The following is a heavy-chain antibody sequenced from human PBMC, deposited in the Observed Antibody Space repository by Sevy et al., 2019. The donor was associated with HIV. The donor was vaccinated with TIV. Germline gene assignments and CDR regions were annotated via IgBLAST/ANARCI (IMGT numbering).Heavy chain of an antibody. CDR3: AKGVGATTTRGMDV. V-gene: IGHV3-9*01. J-gene: IGHJ6*02. Sequence: GGSPRLSCAASGFTFDDYAMHWVRQAPGKGLEWVSGISWNSGSIGYADSVKGRFTISRDNAKNSLYLQMNSLRAEDTALYYCAKGVGATTTRGMDVWGQGTTVTVSS. CDR2: ISWNSGSI. D-gene: IGHD1-26*01. CDR1: GFTFDDYA.